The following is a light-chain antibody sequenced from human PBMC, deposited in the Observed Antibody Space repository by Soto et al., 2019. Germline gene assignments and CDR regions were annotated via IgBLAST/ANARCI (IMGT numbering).Light chain of an antibody. CDR2: RND. Sequence: QPVLTQPPSASGTPGQSVTISCSGSSSNIGSGNDYVHWFQQLPGAAPQLLIYRNDQRPSGVPDRFSGSKSGTSASLAIRGLRSDDEADYYCATWDGSLTSWVFGGGTKLTVL. J-gene: IGLJ3*02. V-gene: IGLV1-47*01. CDR1: SSNIGSGNDY. CDR3: ATWDGSLTSWV.